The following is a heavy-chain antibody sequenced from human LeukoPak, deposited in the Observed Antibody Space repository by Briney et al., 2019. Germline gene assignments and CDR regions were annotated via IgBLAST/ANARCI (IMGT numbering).Heavy chain of an antibody. V-gene: IGHV4-34*01. CDR3: ARGIRLFDAFDI. D-gene: IGHD6-6*01. CDR2: INHSGST. J-gene: IGHJ3*02. Sequence: PSETLSLTCAGYGGSFSGYYWSWIRQPPGKGLEWIGEINHSGSTNYNPSLKSRVTISVDTSKNQFSLKLSSVTAADTAVYYCARGIRLFDAFDIWGQGTMVTVSS. CDR1: GGSFSGYY.